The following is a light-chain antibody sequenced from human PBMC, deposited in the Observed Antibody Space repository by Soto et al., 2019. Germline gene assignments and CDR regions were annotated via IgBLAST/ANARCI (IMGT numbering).Light chain of an antibody. V-gene: IGKV1-27*01. CDR2: AAS. Sequence: DIHMTQSPSSLSASVGDRVTITCRASQGIGNFLAWYQQKPGKVPKLLIYAASTLQSGVPSRFSGSGSGTDFTLTISSLQPEDVATYYCQKYKSAPITFGQGTRLEI. CDR3: QKYKSAPIT. CDR1: QGIGNF. J-gene: IGKJ5*01.